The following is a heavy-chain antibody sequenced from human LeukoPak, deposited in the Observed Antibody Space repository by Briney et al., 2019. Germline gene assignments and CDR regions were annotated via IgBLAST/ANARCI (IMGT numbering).Heavy chain of an antibody. CDR2: IIPILGIA. Sequence: SVKVSCKASGGTFSSYAISWVRQAPGQGLEWMGRIIPILGIANYAQKFQGRVTITAHKSTSTAYMELSSLRSEDAAVYYCARDLVDTYYYDSSGYSYWGQGTLVTVSS. CDR1: GGTFSSYA. CDR3: ARDLVDTYYYDSSGYSY. D-gene: IGHD3-22*01. J-gene: IGHJ4*02. V-gene: IGHV1-69*04.